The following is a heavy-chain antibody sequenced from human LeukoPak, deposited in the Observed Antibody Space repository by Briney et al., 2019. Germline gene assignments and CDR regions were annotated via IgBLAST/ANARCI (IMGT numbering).Heavy chain of an antibody. CDR2: VYYLGNP. V-gene: IGHV4-61*05. Sequence: SETLSLTCTVSGGSISSAGHYWGWIRQPPGKGLEWIGHVYYLGNPTCSPSLKSRVSILVDTSKNQFSLELSSVTAADTAVYYCARRFRTGGDLHHDAYDVWGQGTVVTVSS. CDR3: ARRFRTGGDLHHDAYDV. J-gene: IGHJ3*01. D-gene: IGHD3-16*01. CDR1: GGSISSAGHY.